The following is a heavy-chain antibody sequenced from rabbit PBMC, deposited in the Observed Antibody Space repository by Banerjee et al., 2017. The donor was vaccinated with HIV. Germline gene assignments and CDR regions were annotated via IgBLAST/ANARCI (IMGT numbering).Heavy chain of an antibody. V-gene: IGHV1S45*01. J-gene: IGHJ4*01. CDR3: ARDLAGVIGWNFNL. D-gene: IGHD4-1*01. CDR1: GFSFSSW. CDR2: INTSSGNT. Sequence: QEQLVESGGGLVQPEGSLTLTCTASGFSFSSWICWVRQAPGKGLEWIACINTSSGNTVYATWAKGRFTISKTSWTTVTLQMTSLTAADTASYFCARDLAGVIGWNFNLWGQGTLVTVS.